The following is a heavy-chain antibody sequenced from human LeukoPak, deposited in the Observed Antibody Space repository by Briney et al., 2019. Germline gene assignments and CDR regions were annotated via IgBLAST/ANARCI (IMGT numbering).Heavy chain of an antibody. CDR2: ISGSGGST. V-gene: IGHV3-23*01. Sequence: GGSLRLCCAASGFTFSSYAMSWGRQAPGKGLEWVSAISGSGGSTYYADSVKGRFTISRDNSKNTLYLQMNSLRAEDTAVYYCAKASGNDFWSGYYTGSFWYFDLWGRGTLVTVSS. D-gene: IGHD3-3*01. J-gene: IGHJ2*01. CDR1: GFTFSSYA. CDR3: AKASGNDFWSGYYTGSFWYFDL.